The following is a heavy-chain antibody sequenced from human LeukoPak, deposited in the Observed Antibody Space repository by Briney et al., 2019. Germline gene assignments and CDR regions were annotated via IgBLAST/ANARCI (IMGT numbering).Heavy chain of an antibody. V-gene: IGHV4-34*01. D-gene: IGHD4-23*01. CDR2: IFHSGGT. CDR3: ARGGGTPTTVVTPLDY. Sequence: GSLRLSCAASGFTFSDYYMSWIRQPPGKGLEWIGEIFHSGGTNYSPSLRSRVTISVDKSKNQFSLKLNSVTAADTAVYYCARGGGTPTTVVTPLDYWGQGTLVTVSS. J-gene: IGHJ4*02. CDR1: GFTFSDYY.